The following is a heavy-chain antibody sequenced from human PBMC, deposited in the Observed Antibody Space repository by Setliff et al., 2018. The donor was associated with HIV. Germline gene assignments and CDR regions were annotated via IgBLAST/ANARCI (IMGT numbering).Heavy chain of an antibody. Sequence: PSETLSLTCAVSGYSIRSGYYWGWIRQPPGKGLEWIGSLYHSGSTYYNPSLKSRVTISVDTSKNQFSLKLSSVTAADTAVYYCARHNAPHDNFWSGPLFDPWGQGTLVTVSS. J-gene: IGHJ5*02. CDR2: LYHSGST. D-gene: IGHD3-3*01. CDR3: ARHNAPHDNFWSGPLFDP. V-gene: IGHV4-38-2*01. CDR1: GYSIRSGYY.